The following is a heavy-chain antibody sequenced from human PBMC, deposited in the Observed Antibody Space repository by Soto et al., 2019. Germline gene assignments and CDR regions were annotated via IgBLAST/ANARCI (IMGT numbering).Heavy chain of an antibody. Sequence: PGGSLRLSCAASGFTFSSYGLHWVRQAPGKGLEWVSVIWYDGSNKYYADSVKGRFTISRDNSKNTLYLQMHSLRAEDTAVYYCAREGFYYDTSGYYALENWDQGTMV. CDR2: IWYDGSNK. CDR1: GFTFSSYG. J-gene: IGHJ3*02. D-gene: IGHD3-22*01. V-gene: IGHV3-33*01. CDR3: AREGFYYDTSGYYALEN.